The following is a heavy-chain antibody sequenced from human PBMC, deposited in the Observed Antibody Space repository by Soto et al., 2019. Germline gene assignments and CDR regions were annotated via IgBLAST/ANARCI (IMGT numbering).Heavy chain of an antibody. CDR1: GDSISSNSAA. Sequence: SQTLSLTCAISGDSISSNSAAWNWIRQSPSRGFEWLGRTYYRSRWYHDYAVSVKSRIIINPDTSKNQVSLQLNSVTPDDTAVYYCESYRYDPWGQGTLVTVSS. CDR2: TYYRSRWYH. J-gene: IGHJ5*02. CDR3: ESYRYDP. D-gene: IGHD4-4*01. V-gene: IGHV6-1*01.